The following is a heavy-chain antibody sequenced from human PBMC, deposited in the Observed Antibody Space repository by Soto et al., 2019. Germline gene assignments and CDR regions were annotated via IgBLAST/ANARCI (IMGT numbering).Heavy chain of an antibody. Sequence: QVQLVQSGAAVKKPWASVKVSCKASGYTFTSYDINWVRQATGQGLEWMGWMNPNSGNTGYAQKFQGRVTMTRNTSISTAYMDLSSLRCEDTAVYYCARRFYGYIWGSYRWFCDYWGQGNLVTVSS. CDR3: ARRFYGYIWGSYRWFCDY. J-gene: IGHJ4*02. D-gene: IGHD3-16*02. CDR2: MNPNSGNT. CDR1: GYTFTSYD. V-gene: IGHV1-8*01.